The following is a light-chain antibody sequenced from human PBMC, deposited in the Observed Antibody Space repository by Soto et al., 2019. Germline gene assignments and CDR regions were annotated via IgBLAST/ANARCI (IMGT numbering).Light chain of an antibody. Sequence: EIVLTQSPGTLSLSPGERATLSCRASQSITNNYLAWYQQKPGQAPRLLIYGASSRATGIPDRFSGSGSGTDFALTISRLEAEDFAVYYCQPYGSSPRTFGQGTKVEIK. CDR2: GAS. J-gene: IGKJ1*01. CDR3: QPYGSSPRT. V-gene: IGKV3-20*01. CDR1: QSITNNY.